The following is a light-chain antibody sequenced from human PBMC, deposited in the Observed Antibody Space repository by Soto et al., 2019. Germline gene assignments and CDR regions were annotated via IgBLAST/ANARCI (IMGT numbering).Light chain of an antibody. Sequence: DIQMTQSPSTLSASVGDRVTITCRASQSISTWLAWYQQKTGKAPNLLIYKASNLESGVPSRFSGSGSGTEFILTISSLQPDDFATYYCQQYSSDSRTFGQGTKVEIK. V-gene: IGKV1-5*03. CDR1: QSISTW. CDR3: QQYSSDSRT. J-gene: IGKJ1*01. CDR2: KAS.